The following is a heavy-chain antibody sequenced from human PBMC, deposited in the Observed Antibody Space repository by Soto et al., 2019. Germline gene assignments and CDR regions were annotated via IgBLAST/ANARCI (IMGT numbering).Heavy chain of an antibody. D-gene: IGHD4-17*01. Sequence: GGSLRLSCAASGFTFSDYYMSWIRQAPGKGLEWVSAISGSGGSTYYADSVKGRFTISRDNSKNTLYLQMNSLRAEDTAVYYCAKDPDYGDLTDAFDIWGQGTMVTVSS. CDR2: ISGSGGST. V-gene: IGHV3-23*01. J-gene: IGHJ3*02. CDR1: GFTFSDYY. CDR3: AKDPDYGDLTDAFDI.